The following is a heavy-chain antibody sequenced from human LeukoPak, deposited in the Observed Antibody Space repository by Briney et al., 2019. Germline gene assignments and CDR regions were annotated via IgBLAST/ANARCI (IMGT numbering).Heavy chain of an antibody. CDR1: GGSISSYY. CDR2: IYYSGST. Sequence: SETLSLTCTVSGGSISSYYWTWIRQPPGKGLEWIGYIYYSGSTNYNPSLKSRVIISVDTSKNQFSLKLSSVTAADTAVYYCAREDYSHAMDVWGKGTTVTVSS. CDR3: AREDYSHAMDV. J-gene: IGHJ6*04. V-gene: IGHV4-59*01. D-gene: IGHD2-21*01.